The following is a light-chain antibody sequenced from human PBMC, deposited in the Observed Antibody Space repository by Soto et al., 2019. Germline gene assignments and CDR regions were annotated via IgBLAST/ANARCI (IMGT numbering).Light chain of an antibody. CDR3: QSYDSSASKV. CDR2: DNT. J-gene: IGLJ2*01. Sequence: QSVLTQPPSVSGAPGQRVTISCAGDISNIGAGYNVHWYQLPPGSAPKLLIFDNTNRPSGVPDRFSGSKSGTSASLAITGLQAEDEADYYCQSYDSSASKVFGGGT. CDR1: ISNIGAGYN. V-gene: IGLV1-40*01.